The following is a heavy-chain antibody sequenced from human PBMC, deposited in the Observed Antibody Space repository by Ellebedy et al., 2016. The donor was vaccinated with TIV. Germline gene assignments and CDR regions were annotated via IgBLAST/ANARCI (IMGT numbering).Heavy chain of an antibody. V-gene: IGHV3-23*01. CDR3: AKEIKLLRFFDF. CDR1: GFTFSTYA. J-gene: IGHJ4*02. D-gene: IGHD5-12*01. Sequence: GESLKISCAASGFTFSTYAMSWVRQAPGKGLEWVSGITGSGGNTYFGDSVRGRFTISRDNSKNTQYLNMTSLRAEDTAVYYCAKEIKLLRFFDFWGQGTLVTVSS. CDR2: ITGSGGNT.